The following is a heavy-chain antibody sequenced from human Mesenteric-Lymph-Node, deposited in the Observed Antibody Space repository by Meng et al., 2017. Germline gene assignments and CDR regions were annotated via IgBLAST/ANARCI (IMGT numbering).Heavy chain of an antibody. CDR1: GFTFSSYG. V-gene: IGHV3-33*01. CDR3: ASLTVRPISGWYAEEALDY. Sequence: GESLKISCAASGFTFSSYGMHWVRQAPGKGLEWVAVIWYDGSNKYYADSVKGRFTISRDNSKNTLYLQMNSLRAEDTAVYYCASLTVRPISGWYAEEALDYWGQGTLVTVSS. CDR2: IWYDGSNK. D-gene: IGHD6-19*01. J-gene: IGHJ4*02.